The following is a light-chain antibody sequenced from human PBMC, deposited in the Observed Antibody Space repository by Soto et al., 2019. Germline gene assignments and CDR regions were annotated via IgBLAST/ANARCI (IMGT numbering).Light chain of an antibody. CDR3: QQYEKWPRT. J-gene: IGKJ4*01. CDR1: QSVRRS. Sequence: DIVMTQSPSTLSVSVGDRVTLSCRASQSVRRSLAWYQQKAGQAPRLLIYEASTLATGIPVRFSGSGSGTEFSLTISSLQPEDFVVYYCQQYEKWPRTFGGGTKVEIK. V-gene: IGKV3-15*01. CDR2: EAS.